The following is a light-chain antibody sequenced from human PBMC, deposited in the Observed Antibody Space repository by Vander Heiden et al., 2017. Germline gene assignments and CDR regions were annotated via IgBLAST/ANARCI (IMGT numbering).Light chain of an antibody. V-gene: IGKV2-28*01. J-gene: IGKJ3*01. CDR1: QSLVRNNGYNY. Sequence: EIAMTQSPLSLPVTPGEPSSSYSRSIQSLVRNNGYNYLDWYLQKPGQSPQLLIYLGSNRASGVPDRFSGSGSGTDFTLKISRVEAEDVGVYYCMQALQTLFTFGPGTKVDIK. CDR3: MQALQTLFT. CDR2: LGS.